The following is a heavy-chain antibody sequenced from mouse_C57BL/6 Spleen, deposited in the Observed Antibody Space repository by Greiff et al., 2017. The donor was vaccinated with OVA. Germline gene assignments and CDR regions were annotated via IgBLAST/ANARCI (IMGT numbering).Heavy chain of an antibody. V-gene: IGHV1-80*01. CDR3: ARDSNYVPYAMDY. D-gene: IGHD2-5*01. CDR1: GYAFSSYW. Sequence: VQLQQSGAELVKPGASVKISCKASGYAFSSYWMNWVKQRPGKGLEWIGQIYPGDGDTNYNGKFKGKATLTADKSSSTAYMQLSSLTSEDSAVYFCARDSNYVPYAMDYWGQGTSVTVSS. J-gene: IGHJ4*01. CDR2: IYPGDGDT.